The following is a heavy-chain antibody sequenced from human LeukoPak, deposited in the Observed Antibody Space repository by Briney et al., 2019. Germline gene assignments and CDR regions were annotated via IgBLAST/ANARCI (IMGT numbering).Heavy chain of an antibody. CDR1: GGSISSGDYY. CDR2: IYYSGST. V-gene: IGHV4-30-4*01. Sequence: SETLSLTCTVSGGSISSGDYYWSWIRQPPGKGLEWIGYIYYSGSTYYNPSLKSRVTISVDTSKNQFSLKLSSVTAADTAVYYCAVIVVPAASHDYWGQGTLVTVSS. J-gene: IGHJ4*02. D-gene: IGHD2-2*01. CDR3: AVIVVPAASHDY.